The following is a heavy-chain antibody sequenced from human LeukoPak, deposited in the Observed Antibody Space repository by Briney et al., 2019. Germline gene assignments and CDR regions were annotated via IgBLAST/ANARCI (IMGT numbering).Heavy chain of an antibody. V-gene: IGHV4-39*01. D-gene: IGHD3-16*01. CDR1: GGSISSSSYY. J-gene: IGHJ5*02. Sequence: SETLSLTCTVSGGSISSSSYYWGWIRQPPGKGLEWIGSIYYSGSTYYNPSLKSRVTLSVDTSKNQFSLKLSSVTAADTAVYYCARLVRSFGVWFDPWGQGALVTVSS. CDR3: ARLVRSFGVWFDP. CDR2: IYYSGST.